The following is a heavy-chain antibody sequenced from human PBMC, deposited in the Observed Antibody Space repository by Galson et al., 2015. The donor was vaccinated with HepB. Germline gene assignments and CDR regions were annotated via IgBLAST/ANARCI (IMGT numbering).Heavy chain of an antibody. CDR1: GYTFTGYY. CDR3: AREPYCSSTSCHRTFDP. Sequence: SVKVSCKASGYTFTGYYMHWVRQAPGQGLEWMGWINPNSGGTNYAQKFQGRVTMTRDTSISTAYMELSRLRSDDTAVYYCAREPYCSSTSCHRTFDPWGQGTLVTVSS. CDR2: INPNSGGT. J-gene: IGHJ5*02. D-gene: IGHD2-2*01. V-gene: IGHV1-2*02.